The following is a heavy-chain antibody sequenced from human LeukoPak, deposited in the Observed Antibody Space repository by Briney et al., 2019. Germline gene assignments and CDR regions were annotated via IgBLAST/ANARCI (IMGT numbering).Heavy chain of an antibody. Sequence: ETLSLTCAVNGGSFSGDYWNWVRQAPGKGLEWVSSISSSSSYIYYADSVKGRFTISRDNAKNSLYPQMNSLRAEDTAVYYCAREHTAAGGWGQGTLVTVSS. CDR1: GGSFSGDY. J-gene: IGHJ4*02. D-gene: IGHD6-13*01. V-gene: IGHV3-21*01. CDR3: AREHTAAGG. CDR2: ISSSSSYI.